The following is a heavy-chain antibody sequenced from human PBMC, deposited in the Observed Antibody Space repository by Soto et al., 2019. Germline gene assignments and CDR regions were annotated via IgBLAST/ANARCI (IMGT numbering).Heavy chain of an antibody. Sequence: SETLSLTCTVSGGSISSGGYYWSWIRQHPGKGLEWIGYIYYSGSTYYNPSLKSRVTISVDTSKNQFSLKLSSVTAADTAVYYCGGGTFYFVWGIYSKFPRHLQKVFFNMWGQGTMVTVS. CDR2: IYYSGST. V-gene: IGHV4-31*03. CDR3: GGGTFYFVWGIYSKFPRHLQKVFFNM. CDR1: GGSISSGGYY. J-gene: IGHJ3*02. D-gene: IGHD3-16*01.